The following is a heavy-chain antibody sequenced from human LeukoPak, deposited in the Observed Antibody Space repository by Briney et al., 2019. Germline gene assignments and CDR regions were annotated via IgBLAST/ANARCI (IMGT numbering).Heavy chain of an antibody. D-gene: IGHD3-22*01. CDR1: GFSFSNYA. CDR3: AKVNYYDSSGYY. Sequence: PGGSLRLSCAASGFSFSNYAMSWVRQAPGKGLEWVSAISTSGGSTYYADSVKGRFTISRDNSENTLFLQLNNLRAEDTAVYYCAKVNYYDSSGYYWGQGTLVTVSS. CDR2: ISTSGGST. V-gene: IGHV3-23*01. J-gene: IGHJ4*02.